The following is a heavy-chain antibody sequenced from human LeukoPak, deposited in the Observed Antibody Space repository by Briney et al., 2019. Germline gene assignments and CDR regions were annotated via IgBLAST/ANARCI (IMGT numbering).Heavy chain of an antibody. CDR1: GGSISSSSDY. Sequence: SETLSLTCTVSGGSISSSSDYWGWIRQPPGKGLEWIGEVNLQGSTNYNPSLMGRVAISVDTSENHISLQLTSVTAADTAVYYCARGVRWLQLSYFDYWGQGTLVTVSS. CDR3: ARGVRWLQLSYFDY. J-gene: IGHJ4*02. CDR2: VNLQGST. D-gene: IGHD5-24*01. V-gene: IGHV4-39*07.